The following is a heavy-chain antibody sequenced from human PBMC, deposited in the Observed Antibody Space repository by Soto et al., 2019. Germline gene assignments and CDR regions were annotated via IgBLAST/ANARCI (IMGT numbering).Heavy chain of an antibody. V-gene: IGHV3-66*01. Sequence: EVQLVESGGGLVQPGGSLRLSCAASGFTVSSNYMSWVRQAPGKGLEWVSVIFSGGNTYYADSVKGRFTISRDNSKNTXYLKMNSVRAEDTAVYYCARDVRDSSGYPEYYFDYWGQGTLVTVPS. D-gene: IGHD3-22*01. J-gene: IGHJ4*02. CDR1: GFTVSSNY. CDR3: ARDVRDSSGYPEYYFDY. CDR2: IFSGGNT.